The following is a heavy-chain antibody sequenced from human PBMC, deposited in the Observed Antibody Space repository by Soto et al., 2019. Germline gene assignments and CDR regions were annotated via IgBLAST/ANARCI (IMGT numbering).Heavy chain of an antibody. CDR1: GFAFNNYG. V-gene: IGHV3-21*01. Sequence: VGSLRLSCTVSGFAFNNYGINWVRQAPGKGLEWVSSISKSDYTYYSDSEKGRFTISRDNAKNSVSLQMNTLRVEDTAVYYCAREDSIIIPAVSDFWGQGTLVTVSS. J-gene: IGHJ4*02. D-gene: IGHD2-2*01. CDR2: ISKSDYT. CDR3: AREDSIIIPAVSDF.